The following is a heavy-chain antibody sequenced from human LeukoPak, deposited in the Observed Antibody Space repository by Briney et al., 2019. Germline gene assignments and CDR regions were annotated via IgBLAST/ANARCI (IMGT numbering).Heavy chain of an antibody. Sequence: GGSLRLSCAASGFTFSSYGMHWVRQAPGKGLEWVAVISYDGSNRYHADSVKGRFTISRDNSKNTLYLQMNSLRAEDTAVYYCAKDHGYAQYYYGMDVWGQGTTVTVSS. CDR3: AKDHGYAQYYYGMDV. CDR2: ISYDGSNR. CDR1: GFTFSSYG. D-gene: IGHD2-2*01. J-gene: IGHJ6*02. V-gene: IGHV3-30*18.